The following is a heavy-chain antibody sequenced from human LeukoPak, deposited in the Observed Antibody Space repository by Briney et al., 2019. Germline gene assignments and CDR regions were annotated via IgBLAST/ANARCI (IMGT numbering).Heavy chain of an antibody. Sequence: PGGSLRLSCAASGFFFSNYSMNWVRQAPGKGLEGVSWISSTSNTIYYADSVKGRFTISRDNAKNSLDLQMNSLRDEDTAVYYCARPSRSTGPAYWGQGTLVTVSS. J-gene: IGHJ4*02. V-gene: IGHV3-48*02. CDR1: GFFFSNYS. D-gene: IGHD2-2*01. CDR3: ARPSRSTGPAY. CDR2: ISSTSNTI.